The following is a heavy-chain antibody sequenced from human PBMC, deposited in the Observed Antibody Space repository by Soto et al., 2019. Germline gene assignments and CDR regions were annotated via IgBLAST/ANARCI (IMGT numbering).Heavy chain of an antibody. J-gene: IGHJ6*03. CDR3: SRQASDFWSGKPQYYMDV. V-gene: IGHV3-73*01. CDR1: GFTFSGSA. D-gene: IGHD3-3*01. CDR2: NRSKPNNYAT. Sequence: EVQLVESGGGLVQPGGSPNLSCAASGFTFSGSAMHWVRQASGKGLEWVGRNRSKPNNYATAYGASVKGRFTISRDDSKNTAYLQMNSLNTEDTAVYYCSRQASDFWSGKPQYYMDVWGKGTTVTVSS.